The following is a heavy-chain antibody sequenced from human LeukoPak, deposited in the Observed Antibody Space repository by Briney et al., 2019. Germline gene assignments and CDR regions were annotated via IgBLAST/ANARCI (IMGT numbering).Heavy chain of an antibody. Sequence: GGSLRLSCAASGFTFSKYWMLWVRQAPGKGLGSVSRINTDGTVTTYADSVKGRFTISRDSSKNTLYLQMNSLRAEDTAVYYCAKDLGFYGDYAHDAFNIWGQGTMVTVSS. CDR2: INTDGTVT. D-gene: IGHD4-17*01. J-gene: IGHJ3*02. CDR1: GFTFSKYW. CDR3: AKDLGFYGDYAHDAFNI. V-gene: IGHV3-74*01.